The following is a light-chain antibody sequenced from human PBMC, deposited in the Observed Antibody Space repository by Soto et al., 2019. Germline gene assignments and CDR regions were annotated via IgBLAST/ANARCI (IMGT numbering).Light chain of an antibody. Sequence: SVLTQPPSVSAAPGQKVTISCSGSSSNIGNNYVSWYQQLPGTAPKLLIYDNNKRPPGIPDRFSGSKSGTSATLGITGLQTGDEADYYCGTWDSSLSAGVFGTGTKVTVL. V-gene: IGLV1-51*01. CDR1: SSNIGNNY. CDR2: DNN. CDR3: GTWDSSLSAGV. J-gene: IGLJ1*01.